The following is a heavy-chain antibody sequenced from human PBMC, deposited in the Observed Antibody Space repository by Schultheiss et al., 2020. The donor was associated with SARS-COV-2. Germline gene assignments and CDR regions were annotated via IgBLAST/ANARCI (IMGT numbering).Heavy chain of an antibody. CDR2: IYYSGST. J-gene: IGHJ4*02. Sequence: SETLSLTCTVSGGSISSGDYYWSWIRQPPGKGLEWIGYIYYSGSTSYNPSVNGRGTLSMDTSGNYFSLKLRAVTAADTAVYFCLAVAASWRNDYWGQGTLVTVSS. D-gene: IGHD6-19*01. V-gene: IGHV4-30-4*01. CDR1: GGSISSGDYY. CDR3: LAVAASWRNDY.